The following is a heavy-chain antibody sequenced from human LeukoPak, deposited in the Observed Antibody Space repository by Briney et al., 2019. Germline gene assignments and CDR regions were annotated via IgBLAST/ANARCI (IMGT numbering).Heavy chain of an antibody. CDR1: GFTFSSYD. D-gene: IGHD5-12*01. J-gene: IGHJ4*02. CDR2: ISGSGGST. CDR3: AKDQTSGYYYFDY. Sequence: GGSLRLSCAASGFTFSSYDMSWVRRAPGKGLEWVSTISGSGGSTYYADSVKGRFTISRDNSKNTLYLQMNGLRAEDTAVYYCAKDQTSGYYYFDYWGLGTLVTVSS. V-gene: IGHV3-23*01.